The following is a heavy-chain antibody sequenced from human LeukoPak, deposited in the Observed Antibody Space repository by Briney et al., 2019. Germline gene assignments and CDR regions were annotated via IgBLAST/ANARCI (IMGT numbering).Heavy chain of an antibody. J-gene: IGHJ3*02. Sequence: GGSLRLSCAASGFTFSSYAMHWVRQAPGKGLEWVAVISYDGSNKYYADSVKGRFTISRDNSKNTLYLQMNSLRAEDTAVYYCARDRTYYYDSSGYDPAGNAFDIWGQGTMVTVSS. V-gene: IGHV3-30-3*01. CDR1: GFTFSSYA. CDR3: ARDRTYYYDSSGYDPAGNAFDI. D-gene: IGHD3-22*01. CDR2: ISYDGSNK.